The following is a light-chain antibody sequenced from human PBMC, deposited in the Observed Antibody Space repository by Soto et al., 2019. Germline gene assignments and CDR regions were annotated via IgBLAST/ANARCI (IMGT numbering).Light chain of an antibody. CDR2: AAS. J-gene: IGKJ1*01. CDR3: QQSYSTPPT. Sequence: DIQMTQSPSSLSASVGDRVTITCRASQSISSYLNWYQQKPGKAPKLLIYAASSLQSGVPSRFSGSGSGTNFPLTNSKLPPEDFATYYCQQSYSTPPTFGQGTKV. CDR1: QSISSY. V-gene: IGKV1-39*01.